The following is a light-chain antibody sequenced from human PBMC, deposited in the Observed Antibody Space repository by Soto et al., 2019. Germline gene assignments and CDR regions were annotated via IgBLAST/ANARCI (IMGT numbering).Light chain of an antibody. Sequence: EIVLTQSPGTLSLSPGHRATLSCRASQSVVSTYLAWHQQKPGQAPRLLIYGTSNRATGIPDRFSSTGTGTDFTLTISSLEPEDFAVYYWLHYGSLYRTFGYGTKVGIK. CDR2: GTS. CDR3: LHYGSLYRT. CDR1: QSVVSTY. J-gene: IGKJ1*01. V-gene: IGKV3-20*01.